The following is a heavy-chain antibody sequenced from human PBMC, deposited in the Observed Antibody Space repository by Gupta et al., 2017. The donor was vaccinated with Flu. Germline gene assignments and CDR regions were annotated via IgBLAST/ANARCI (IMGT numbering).Heavy chain of an antibody. CDR1: GFPFSSYG. CDR2: IWYDGSNK. D-gene: IGHD3-3*01. J-gene: IGHJ6*02. Sequence: QVQLVESGGGVVQPGRSLRLSCAASGFPFSSYGMPWVRQDPGKGLEWVAVIWYDGSNKYYEDSGKGRFNSTRDNSRNTLDLQMNSRRAEDTAVYYWAREELMTIFGVAQQDYYYYGMDVGGQGTTVTVSS. V-gene: IGHV3-33*01. CDR3: AREELMTIFGVAQQDYYYYGMDV.